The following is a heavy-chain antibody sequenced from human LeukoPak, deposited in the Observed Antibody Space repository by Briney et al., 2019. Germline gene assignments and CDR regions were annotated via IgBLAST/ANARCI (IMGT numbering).Heavy chain of an antibody. CDR3: ARHSRTYYDFDY. V-gene: IGHV4-59*08. D-gene: IGHD1-26*01. CDR1: GGSISNYY. J-gene: IGHJ4*02. CDR2: IHNSGTS. Sequence: SETLSLTCTVSGGSISNYYLSWIRQPPGQGLEWIGYIHNSGTSNYYPSLISRVSISVDMSTNQFSLKLTSVTAADTAVYYCARHSRTYYDFDYWGQGTLVTVSS.